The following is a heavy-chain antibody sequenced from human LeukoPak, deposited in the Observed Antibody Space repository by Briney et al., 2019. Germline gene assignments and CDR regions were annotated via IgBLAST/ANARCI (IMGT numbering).Heavy chain of an antibody. CDR2: ISDSATRT. J-gene: IGHJ4*02. CDR1: GFTFDDYA. Sequence: GRSLRLSCAASGFTFDDYAMHWVRQAPGKGLEWVSTISDSATRTYYADPVKGRFTISRDNSRNTLSLQMNSLRDEDSAMYYCAQNGGGSGTYYPYWGLGTLVTVSS. D-gene: IGHD3-10*01. V-gene: IGHV3-23*01. CDR3: AQNGGGSGTYYPY.